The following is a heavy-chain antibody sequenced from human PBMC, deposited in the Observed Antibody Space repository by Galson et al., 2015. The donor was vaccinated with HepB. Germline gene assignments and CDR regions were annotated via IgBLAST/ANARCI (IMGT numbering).Heavy chain of an antibody. J-gene: IGHJ2*01. V-gene: IGHV3-20*04. Sequence: RLSCAASGFTFHDYAISWVRQAPGKGLEWVSGISWNGVRKGYADSLKGRFTISRDNAKNSLYLQMNSLRAEDTAVYYCARDHWAWGITMVRGVLFDLWGRGTLVTVSS. CDR1: GFTFHDYA. CDR3: ARDHWAWGITMVRGVLFDL. CDR2: ISWNGVRK. D-gene: IGHD3-10*01.